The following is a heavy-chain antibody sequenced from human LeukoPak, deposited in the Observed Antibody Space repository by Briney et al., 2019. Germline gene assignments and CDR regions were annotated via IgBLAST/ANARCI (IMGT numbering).Heavy chain of an antibody. Sequence: SETLSLTCTVSGGSISSSSYYWGWIRQPPGKGLEWIGYIYYSGSTNYNPSLKSRVTISVDTSKNQFSLKLSSVTAADTAVYYCARAGGGSSSTYYYGMDVWGQGTTVTVSS. CDR1: GGSISSSSYY. CDR2: IYYSGST. J-gene: IGHJ6*02. CDR3: ARAGGGSSSTYYYGMDV. V-gene: IGHV4-61*05. D-gene: IGHD6-13*01.